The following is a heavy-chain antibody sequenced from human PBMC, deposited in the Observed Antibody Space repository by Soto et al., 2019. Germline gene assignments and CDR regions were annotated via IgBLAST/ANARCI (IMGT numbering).Heavy chain of an antibody. J-gene: IGHJ2*01. D-gene: IGHD4-4*01. CDR3: ARPLWRDDYNWGYFDL. CDR1: GFPFSSYA. V-gene: IGHV3-30-3*01. Sequence: QVQLVESGGGVVQPGRSLRLSCAASGFPFSSYAMHWVRQAPGKGLEWVAVISYDGSNKYYADSVKGRFTISRDNSKNTLYLQMNSLRTEETAVYYCARPLWRDDYNWGYFDLWGRVTLGTVSS. CDR2: ISYDGSNK.